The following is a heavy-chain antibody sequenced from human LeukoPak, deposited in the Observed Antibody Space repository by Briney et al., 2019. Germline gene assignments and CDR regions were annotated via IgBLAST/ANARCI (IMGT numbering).Heavy chain of an antibody. CDR3: AKTPGALGAFDI. V-gene: IGHV3-30*18. CDR1: RFTFSDYG. Sequence: GGSLRLSCAASRFTFSDYGMHWVRQAPGKGLEWVAVISYDGSNKYYADSVKGRFTISRDNSKSTLYLQMNSLRAEDTAVYYCAKTPGALGAFDIWGQGTMVTVSS. CDR2: ISYDGSNK. J-gene: IGHJ3*02.